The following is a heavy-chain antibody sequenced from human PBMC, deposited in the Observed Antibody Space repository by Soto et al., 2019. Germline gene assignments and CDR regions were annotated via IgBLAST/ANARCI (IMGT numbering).Heavy chain of an antibody. V-gene: IGHV1-3*01. CDR1: GYTSTSYG. CDR3: VRRHVSATGIDWFDP. D-gene: IGHD6-13*01. J-gene: IGHJ5*02. CDR2: INAANGDT. Sequence: ASVKVSCKASGYTSTSYGIHWVRQAPGQRLEWTGWINAANGDTKYSPKFQGRVTITRDTSASTAYMELSSLRSEDTAVYYCVRRHVSATGIDWFDPWGQGTLVTVSS.